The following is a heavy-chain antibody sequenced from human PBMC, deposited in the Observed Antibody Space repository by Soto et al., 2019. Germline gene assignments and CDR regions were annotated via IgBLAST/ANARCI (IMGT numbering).Heavy chain of an antibody. CDR2: ISSSGSTI. CDR3: ARDALYYYGSVSLALDY. J-gene: IGHJ4*02. D-gene: IGHD3-10*01. Sequence: PGGSLRLSCAASGFTFSSYEMNWVRQAPGKGLEWVSYISSSGSTIYYADSVKGRFTISRDNAKNSLYLQMNSLRAEDTAVYYCARDALYYYGSVSLALDYWGQGTLVTVSS. V-gene: IGHV3-48*03. CDR1: GFTFSSYE.